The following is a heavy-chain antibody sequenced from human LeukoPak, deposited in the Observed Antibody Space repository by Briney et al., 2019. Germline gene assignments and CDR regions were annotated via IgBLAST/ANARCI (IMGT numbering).Heavy chain of an antibody. J-gene: IGHJ4*02. CDR1: GGTFSSYA. CDR2: IIPIFGTA. D-gene: IGHD4-23*01. V-gene: IGHV1-69*13. CDR3: ALPSYYGGNSFDY. Sequence: PWASVKVSCKASGGTFSSYAISWVRQAPGQGLEWMGGIIPIFGTANYAQKFQGRVTITADESTSTAYMELSSLRSEDTAVYYCALPSYYGGNSFDYWGQGTLVTVSS.